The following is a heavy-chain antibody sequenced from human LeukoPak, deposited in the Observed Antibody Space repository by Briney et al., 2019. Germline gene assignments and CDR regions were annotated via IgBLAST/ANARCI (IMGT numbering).Heavy chain of an antibody. CDR3: ARVYSGWYYFDY. J-gene: IGHJ4*02. CDR2: ISSSGTTT. CDR1: GFSFSVYE. Sequence: AGSLRLSCAASGFSFSVYEIHWVRQAPGQGLEWIADISSSGTTTYYADSVKGRFTISRDNAKNSLYLQMNSLRAEDTAVYYCARVYSGWYYFDYWGQGTLVTVSS. V-gene: IGHV3-48*03. D-gene: IGHD5-12*01.